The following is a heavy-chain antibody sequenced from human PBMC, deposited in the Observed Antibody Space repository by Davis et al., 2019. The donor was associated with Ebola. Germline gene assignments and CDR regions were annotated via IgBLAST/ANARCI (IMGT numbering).Heavy chain of an antibody. D-gene: IGHD4-17*01. CDR2: IIPILGIA. J-gene: IGHJ6*02. CDR3: ARGAVTTHYYYYYGMDV. CDR1: GGTFSSYA. V-gene: IGHV1-69*04. Sequence: SVKVSCKASGGTFSSYAISWVRQAPGQGLEWMGRIIPILGIASYAQKLQGRVTMTTDTSTSTAYMELRSLRSDDTAVYYCARGAVTTHYYYYYGMDVWGQGTTVTVSS.